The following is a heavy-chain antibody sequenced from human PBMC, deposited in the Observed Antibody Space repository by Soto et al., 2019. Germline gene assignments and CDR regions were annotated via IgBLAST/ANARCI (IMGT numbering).Heavy chain of an antibody. D-gene: IGHD3-16*01. V-gene: IGHV6-1*01. CDR2: TYYRSKWYN. CDR1: GDSVSSNSAA. CDR3: AKAGYAGGGTPPYYYYGMDV. J-gene: IGHJ6*02. Sequence: TLSLTCAIYGDSVSSNSAAWNWIRQSPSRGLEWLGRTYYRSKWYNDYAVSVKSRITINPDTSKNQFSLQLNSVAPEDTAVEYFAKAGYAGGGTPPYYYYGMDVWGQGTTVTVSS.